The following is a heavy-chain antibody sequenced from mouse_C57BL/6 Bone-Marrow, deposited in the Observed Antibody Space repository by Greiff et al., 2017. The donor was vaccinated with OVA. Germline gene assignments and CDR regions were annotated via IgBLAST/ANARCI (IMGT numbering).Heavy chain of an antibody. CDR3: ARPHYGSSMYYFDY. J-gene: IGHJ2*01. D-gene: IGHD1-1*01. Sequence: EVHLVESGPELVKPGASVKIPCKASGYTFTDYNMDWVKQSHGKSLEWIGDINPNNGGTIYNQKFKGKATLTVDKSSSTAYMELRSLTSEDTAVYYCARPHYGSSMYYFDYWGQGTTLTVSS. CDR1: GYTFTDYN. CDR2: INPNNGGT. V-gene: IGHV1-18*01.